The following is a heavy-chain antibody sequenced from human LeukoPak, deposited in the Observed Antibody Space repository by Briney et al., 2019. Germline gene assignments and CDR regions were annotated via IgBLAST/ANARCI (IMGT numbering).Heavy chain of an antibody. J-gene: IGHJ4*02. CDR2: ISSSSSYI. D-gene: IGHD2-2*02. CDR3: ARADCSSTSCYTFPFDY. CDR1: GFTFSSYS. Sequence: GGSLRLSCAASGFTFSSYSMNWVRQAPGKGLEWVSYISSSSSYIYYADSVKGRLTISRDNAKNSLYLQMNSLRAEDTAVYYCARADCSSTSCYTFPFDYWGQGTLVTVSS. V-gene: IGHV3-21*01.